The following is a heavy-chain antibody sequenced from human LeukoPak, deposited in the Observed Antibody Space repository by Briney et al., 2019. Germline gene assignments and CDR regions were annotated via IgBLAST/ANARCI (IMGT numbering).Heavy chain of an antibody. D-gene: IGHD5-18*01. CDR1: GFSISSGYY. CDR2: IYYSGST. CDR3: ARDNSYGFDY. J-gene: IGHJ4*02. Sequence: SETLSLTCTVSGFSISSGYYWGWIRQPPGKGLEWIGSIYYSGSTYYNPSLKSRVTISVDTSKNQFSLKLSSVTAADTAVYYCARDNSYGFDYWGQGTLVTVSS. V-gene: IGHV4-38-2*02.